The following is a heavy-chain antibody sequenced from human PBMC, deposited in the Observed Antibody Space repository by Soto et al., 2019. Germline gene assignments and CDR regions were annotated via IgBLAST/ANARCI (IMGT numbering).Heavy chain of an antibody. D-gene: IGHD2-15*01. J-gene: IGHJ4*02. CDR3: ARPNYCSGGSCYSRY. Sequence: PGGSLRLSCAASGFTFSSYSMNWVRQAPGKGLEWVSYISSSSSTIYYADSVKGRFTISRDNAKNSLYLQMNSLRAEDTAVYYCARPNYCSGGSCYSRYWGQGTLVTVSS. CDR2: ISSSSSTI. CDR1: GFTFSSYS. V-gene: IGHV3-48*01.